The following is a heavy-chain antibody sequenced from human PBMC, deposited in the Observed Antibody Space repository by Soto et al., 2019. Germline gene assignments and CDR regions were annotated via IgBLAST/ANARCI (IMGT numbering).Heavy chain of an antibody. Sequence: QVQLVESGGGVVQPGRSLRLSCAASGFTFSSYGMHWVRQAPGKGLEGVAVIWYDGSNKYYADSVEGRFTISRDNSKNTLELQMYSLRGEETDVYYCARADYGCTYFDYWGQGTLVTVSS. D-gene: IGHD3-10*01. J-gene: IGHJ4*02. CDR2: IWYDGSNK. CDR1: GFTFSSYG. CDR3: ARADYGCTYFDY. V-gene: IGHV3-33*01.